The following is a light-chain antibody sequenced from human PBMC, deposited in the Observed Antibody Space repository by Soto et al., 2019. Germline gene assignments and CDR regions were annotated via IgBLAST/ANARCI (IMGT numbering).Light chain of an antibody. J-gene: IGKJ1*01. CDR3: QQSYSASWT. CDR1: QSITIY. CDR2: AAS. V-gene: IGKV1-39*01. Sequence: DIQMTQSPSSLSAPAGDKVTITCRASQSITIYLHWYQQKPEKAPKLLIYAASSLQSGVPSRFSGSGSESHFTLTISSLQPEDFATYYCQQSYSASWTFGQGTKVDIK.